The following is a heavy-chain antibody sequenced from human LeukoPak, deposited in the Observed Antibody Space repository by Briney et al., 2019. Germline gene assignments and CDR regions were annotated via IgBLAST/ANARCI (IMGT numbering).Heavy chain of an antibody. Sequence: GASVKVSCKASGYTFTGYYMHWVRQAPGQGLGWMGWINPNSGGTNYAQKFQGRVTMTRDTSISTAYMELSRLRSDDTAVYYCARSLRFLESYYFDYWGQGTLVTVSS. V-gene: IGHV1-2*02. D-gene: IGHD3-3*01. CDR3: ARSLRFLESYYFDY. CDR1: GYTFTGYY. CDR2: INPNSGGT. J-gene: IGHJ4*02.